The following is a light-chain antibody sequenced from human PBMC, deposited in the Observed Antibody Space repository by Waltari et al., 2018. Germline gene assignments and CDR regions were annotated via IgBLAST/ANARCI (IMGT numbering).Light chain of an antibody. CDR3: VLYMGGGISV. J-gene: IGLJ3*02. CDR2: STD. CDR1: SGSVSTRYY. V-gene: IGLV8-61*01. Sequence: QTVVTQEPSFSVSPGGTVTLTCGLSSGSVSTRYYPSWYQQTPGQAPRTLSYSTDSLSSGLPERFSGSIVGNKAALTITGAQADDESDYYCVLYMGGGISVFGGGTKLTVL.